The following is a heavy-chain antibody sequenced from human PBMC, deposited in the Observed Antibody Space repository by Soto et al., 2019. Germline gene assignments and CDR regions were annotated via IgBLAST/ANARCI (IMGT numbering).Heavy chain of an antibody. Sequence: QVQLVESGGGVVQPGRSLRLSCAASGFTFSNYGMHWVRQAPGKGLEWVGVIWYDGSNKYYGDSVKGRFTISRDNSKNTLFVQMNSLRADDTAVYYCARDPSHGSGTYLDYWGQGTLVTVSS. CDR3: ARDPSHGSGTYLDY. CDR1: GFTFSNYG. J-gene: IGHJ4*02. CDR2: IWYDGSNK. D-gene: IGHD3-10*01. V-gene: IGHV3-33*01.